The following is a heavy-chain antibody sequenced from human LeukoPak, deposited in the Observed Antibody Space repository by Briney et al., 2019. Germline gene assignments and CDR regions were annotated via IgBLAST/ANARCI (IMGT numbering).Heavy chain of an antibody. CDR2: IYPGDSDT. V-gene: IGHV5-51*01. Sequence: GESLKISCKGSGYSFTSYWIGWVRQMPGKGLEWMGIIYPGDSDTRYSPSFQGQVTISADKSISTAYLQLSSLKASDTAMYYCARRLGYCSGGSCSGNWFDPWGQGTLVTVSS. CDR1: GYSFTSYW. CDR3: ARRLGYCSGGSCSGNWFDP. J-gene: IGHJ5*02. D-gene: IGHD2-15*01.